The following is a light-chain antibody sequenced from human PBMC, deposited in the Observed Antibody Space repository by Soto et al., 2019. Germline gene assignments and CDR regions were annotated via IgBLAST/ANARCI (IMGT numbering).Light chain of an antibody. CDR3: QQYGSSLTWT. V-gene: IGKV3-20*01. CDR2: STS. J-gene: IGKJ1*01. CDR1: QSLSNNY. Sequence: EIVLTQSPGTLSLSPGERATLSCRASQSLSNNYLAWYQQKPGQAPRLLIYSTSSRATGIPDRFSGSGSGTDFTLTISRLEPEDFAVYYCQQYGSSLTWTFGQGTKVDIK.